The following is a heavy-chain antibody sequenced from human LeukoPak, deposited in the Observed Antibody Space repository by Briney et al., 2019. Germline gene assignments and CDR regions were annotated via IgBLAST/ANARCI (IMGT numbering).Heavy chain of an antibody. Sequence: GGTLRLSCAASGFTFSSYGMSWVRQAPGKGLEWVSAVSGSGGSTYYADSVKGRFTISRDNSKNTLYLQMNSLRAEDTAVYYCAKDPGIAVAGDDALDIWGQGTMVTVSS. CDR3: AKDPGIAVAGDDALDI. V-gene: IGHV3-23*01. D-gene: IGHD6-19*01. J-gene: IGHJ3*02. CDR1: GFTFSSYG. CDR2: VSGSGGST.